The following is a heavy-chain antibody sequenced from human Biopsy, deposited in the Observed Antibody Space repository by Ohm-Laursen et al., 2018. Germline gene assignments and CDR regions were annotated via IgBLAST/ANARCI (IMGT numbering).Heavy chain of an antibody. Sequence: ASVKVSCKASGGTFNNYPLSWVRQASGQGLEWVGWMTPKTGKTGYTQKLQGRLTMTRDTSTSTAYMELSSLRSEDTAIYYCARGGYDYDYWGQGTLVTVSS. D-gene: IGHD5-12*01. J-gene: IGHJ4*02. CDR1: GGTFNNYP. CDR2: MTPKTGKT. CDR3: ARGGYDYDY. V-gene: IGHV1-8*02.